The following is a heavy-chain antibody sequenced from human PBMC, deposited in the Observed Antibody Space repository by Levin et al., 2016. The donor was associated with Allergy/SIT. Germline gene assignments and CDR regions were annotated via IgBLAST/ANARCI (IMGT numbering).Heavy chain of an antibody. D-gene: IGHD3-3*01. J-gene: IGHJ4*02. CDR2: ISGSGSDT. V-gene: IGHV3-23*01. CDR3: VKRGQRGVVIIEHSGYYFDY. Sequence: GGSLRLFCAASGFTFSSYAMSWVRQAPGKGLEWVSAISGSGSDTYYADSVKGRFTISRDNSKNTLYLQMNSLRAEDTAVYYCVKRGQRGVVIIEHSGYYFDYWGQGTLVTVSS. CDR1: GFTFSSYA.